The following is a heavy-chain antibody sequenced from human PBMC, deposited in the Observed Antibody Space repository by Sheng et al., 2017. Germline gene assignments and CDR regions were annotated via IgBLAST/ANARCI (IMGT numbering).Heavy chain of an antibody. J-gene: IGHJ4*02. D-gene: IGHD3-9*01. CDR1: GFTFSTYS. CDR3: TRGYDGGPNFDWLLFSFDL. V-gene: IGHV3-21*01. CDR2: ISSGTTYI. Sequence: EVQLVESGGGLVKPGGSLRLSCAASGFTFSTYSLNWVRQAPGKGLEWVSSISSGTTYIYYADSVKGRFTVSRDNAKNSLYLQMNSLRAEDTAVYYCTRGYDGGPNFDWLLFSFDLLGQGT.